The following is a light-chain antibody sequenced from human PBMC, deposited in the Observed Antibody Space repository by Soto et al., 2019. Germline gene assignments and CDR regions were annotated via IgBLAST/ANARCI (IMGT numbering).Light chain of an antibody. J-gene: IGKJ4*01. CDR1: QSVASNY. CDR2: DAS. V-gene: IGKV3-20*01. Sequence: EIVLTQSPGTLSLSPGERATLSCRAIQSVASNYLGWYQQKPGQAPRVLIFDASIRATGIPDRFSASGSGSDFTLTISRLEPDDLAVYSCHQYDSLPLTFGGGTKVEI. CDR3: HQYDSLPLT.